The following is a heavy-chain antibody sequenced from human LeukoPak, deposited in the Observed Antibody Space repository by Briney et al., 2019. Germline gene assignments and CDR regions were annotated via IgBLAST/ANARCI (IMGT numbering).Heavy chain of an antibody. V-gene: IGHV3-7*01. J-gene: IGHJ4*02. CDR2: IKEDGREK. D-gene: IGHD6-13*01. CDR3: ASGRQLGY. Sequence: PGGSLRLSCAASGFTFSNYWMSWVRQAPGKGREWVANIKEDGREKYYVDSVKGRFPISRDNARNSLNLQMNSLRAEDTAVYYCASGRQLGYWGQGTLVTVSS. CDR1: GFTFSNYW.